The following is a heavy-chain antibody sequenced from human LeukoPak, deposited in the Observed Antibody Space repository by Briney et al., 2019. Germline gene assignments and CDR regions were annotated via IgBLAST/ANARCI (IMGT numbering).Heavy chain of an antibody. Sequence: ASVKVSCKASGGTFSSYAISWVRQAPGQGLEWMGGIIPIFGTANYAQKFQGRVTITADESTSTAYMELSSLRSEDTAVYYCARRTAMVGYFDYWGQGTLVTVSS. D-gene: IGHD5-18*01. V-gene: IGHV1-69*13. CDR3: ARRTAMVGYFDY. CDR2: IIPIFGTA. CDR1: GGTFSSYA. J-gene: IGHJ4*02.